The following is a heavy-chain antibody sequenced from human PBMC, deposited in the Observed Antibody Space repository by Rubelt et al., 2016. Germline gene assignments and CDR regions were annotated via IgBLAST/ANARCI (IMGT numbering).Heavy chain of an antibody. J-gene: IGHJ4*02. CDR2: IFGSGSNT. CDR1: GFSFSSYG. D-gene: IGHD6-19*01. Sequence: QVQLVESGGGVVQPGRSLRLSCAASGFSFSSYGMHWVRQSPGKGLEWVSAIFGSGSNTYYADSVKGRFTIPRDNSKNTLYLQMNSLRAEDTAVYYCAKAGRGTSHSSGWYVGYWGQGTLVTVSS. CDR3: AKAGRGTSHSSGWYVGY. V-gene: IGHV3-NL1*01.